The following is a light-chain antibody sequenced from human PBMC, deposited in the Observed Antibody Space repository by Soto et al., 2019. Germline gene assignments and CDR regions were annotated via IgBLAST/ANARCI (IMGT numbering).Light chain of an antibody. CDR3: CSYTTTSTLV. Sequence: QSALTQPASVSGSPGQSITISCIGTSTDVGSYNLFSWYQQHPGKAPKLIIYEGTKRPAGVSNRFSGSKSGNTASLTVSGLQAEDEADYFCCSYTTTSTLVFGGGTKVTVL. J-gene: IGLJ3*02. V-gene: IGLV2-14*02. CDR2: EGT. CDR1: STDVGSYNL.